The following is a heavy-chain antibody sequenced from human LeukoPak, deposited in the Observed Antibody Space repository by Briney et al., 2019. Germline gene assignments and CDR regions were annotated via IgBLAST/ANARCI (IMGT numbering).Heavy chain of an antibody. CDR1: GFTFSDYY. J-gene: IGHJ6*03. V-gene: IGHV3-11*06. D-gene: IGHD6-19*01. Sequence: GGSLRLSCAASGFTFSDYYMSWIRQAPGKGLEWVSYISSSSSYIYYADSVKGRFTISRDNAKNSLYLQMNSLRAEDTAVYYCATGGDSSGWYAGNYYYYMDVWGKGTTVTVSS. CDR2: ISSSSSYI. CDR3: ATGGDSSGWYAGNYYYYMDV.